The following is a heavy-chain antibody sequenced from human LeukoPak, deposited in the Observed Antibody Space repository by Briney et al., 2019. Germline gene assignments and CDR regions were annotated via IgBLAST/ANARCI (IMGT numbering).Heavy chain of an antibody. V-gene: IGHV1-8*01. CDR3: ARGPGCSSTSCYYSNFDY. CDR2: MNPNSGNT. CDR1: GYTFTNYD. D-gene: IGHD2-2*01. Sequence: ASVKVSCKASGYTFTNYDINWVRQATGQGLEWMGWMNPNSGNTGYAQKFQGRVTITRNTSISTAYMELSSLRSEDTAVYYCARGPGCSSTSCYYSNFDYWGQGTLVTVSS. J-gene: IGHJ4*02.